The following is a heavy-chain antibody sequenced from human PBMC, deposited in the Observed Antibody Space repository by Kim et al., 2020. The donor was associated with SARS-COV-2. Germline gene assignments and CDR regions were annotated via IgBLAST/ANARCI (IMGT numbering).Heavy chain of an antibody. D-gene: IGHD3-10*01. V-gene: IGHV4-30-2*01. CDR3: ARGGGSGSWALAP. Sequence: SETLSLTCVVSGASISSGGYSWSWIRQPPGKGLEWIGFIYHSGSTYYNPSLKSRVTISVDRSKNQFSLKLTSVTAADTAVYYCARGGGSGSWALAPWGQGTLVTVSS. J-gene: IGHJ5*02. CDR1: GASISSGGYS. CDR2: IYHSGST.